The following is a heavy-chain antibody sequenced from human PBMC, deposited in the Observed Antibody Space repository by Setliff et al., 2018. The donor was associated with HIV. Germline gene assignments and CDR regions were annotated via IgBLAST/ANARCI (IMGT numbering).Heavy chain of an antibody. J-gene: IGHJ4*02. CDR2: IYPGDSDT. D-gene: IGHD3-10*01. V-gene: IGHV5-51*01. Sequence: GESLKISCKGSGYSFTSYWIGWVRQMPGKGLEWMGIIYPGDSDTRYSPSFQGQVTISADKSISTVYLQWSSLKASDTAMYYCARHGQYGSGSYYNRPFDFWGQGTLVTVSS. CDR1: GYSFTSYW. CDR3: ARHGQYGSGSYYNRPFDF.